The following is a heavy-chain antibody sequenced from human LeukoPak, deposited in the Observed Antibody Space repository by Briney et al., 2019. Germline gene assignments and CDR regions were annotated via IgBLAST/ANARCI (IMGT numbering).Heavy chain of an antibody. D-gene: IGHD5-18*01. V-gene: IGHV3-53*01. J-gene: IGHJ4*02. Sequence: GGSLRLSCAASGLTVSSSYMSWVRQAPGKGLEWVSIIYNDGSTYYADSVKGRFTISRDNSKNTLYLQMNSLRAEDTAVYYCARAGYSYGARFDYWGQGTLVTVSS. CDR1: GLTVSSSY. CDR3: ARAGYSYGARFDY. CDR2: IYNDGST.